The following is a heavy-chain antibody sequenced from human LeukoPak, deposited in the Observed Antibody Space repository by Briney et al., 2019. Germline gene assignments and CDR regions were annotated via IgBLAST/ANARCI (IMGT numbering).Heavy chain of an antibody. D-gene: IGHD2-2*03. V-gene: IGHV4-59*08. J-gene: IGHJ6*03. CDR2: VYDSGCT. CDR1: GGSMSSYC. CDR3: ARRHGSGVYLDV. Sequence: PSETLSLTCTVAGGSMSSYCWSWIRQAPGKGLEWIGCVYDSGCTNYNPSLKSRVTISVDTSKNQFSLKMTSVTAADTAVYYCARRHGSGVYLDVWGKGTTVTVSS.